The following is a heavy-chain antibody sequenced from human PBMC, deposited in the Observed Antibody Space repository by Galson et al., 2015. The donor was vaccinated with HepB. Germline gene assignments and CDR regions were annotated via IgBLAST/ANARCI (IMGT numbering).Heavy chain of an antibody. CDR2: INPSGGST. V-gene: IGHV1-46*01. D-gene: IGHD3-10*01. CDR3: AKDLRPPKSYYYGSGSYNFYYYYGMDV. CDR1: GYTFTSYY. Sequence: SVKVSCKASGYTFTSYYRHWVRQAPGQGLEWMGIINPSGGSTSYAQKFQGRVTMTRDTSTSTVYMELSSLRSEDTAVYYCAKDLRPPKSYYYGSGSYNFYYYYGMDVWGQGTTVTVSS. J-gene: IGHJ6*02.